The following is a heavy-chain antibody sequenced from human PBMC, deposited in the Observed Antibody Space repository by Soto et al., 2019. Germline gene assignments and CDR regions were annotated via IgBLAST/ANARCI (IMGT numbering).Heavy chain of an antibody. CDR1: GYSITIHG. D-gene: IGHD1-1*01. J-gene: IGHJ4*02. CDR2: IWSHGTDQ. Sequence: GGSLRLSCAASGYSITIHGMHWVRQAPGKGLEWVALIWSHGTDQYYADSVRGRFTVSRDTSTNTVFLQMHSLRADDTATYYCGKDISSGRLDYWGQGTPVTVSS. V-gene: IGHV3-33*02. CDR3: GKDISSGRLDY.